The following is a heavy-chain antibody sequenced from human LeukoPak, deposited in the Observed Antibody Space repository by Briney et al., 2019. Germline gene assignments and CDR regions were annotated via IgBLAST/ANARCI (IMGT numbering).Heavy chain of an antibody. CDR3: GRYPMSSAGDTVLSGFVDF. V-gene: IGHV3-23*01. J-gene: IGHJ4*02. D-gene: IGHD5-12*01. Sequence: GGSLRLSCAASGFSFSSHAMTWVRQAPGKGLEWVSSISGTDGNTYSADSVKGRFTISRDNSKTTLYLQMNSLRVGDTAIYYCGRYPMSSAGDTVLSGFVDFWGQGTLVTVSS. CDR2: ISGTDGNT. CDR1: GFSFSSHA.